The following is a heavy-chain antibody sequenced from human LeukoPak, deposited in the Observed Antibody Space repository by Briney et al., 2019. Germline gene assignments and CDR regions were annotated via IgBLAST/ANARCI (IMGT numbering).Heavy chain of an antibody. CDR2: IYTSGST. J-gene: IGHJ3*02. Sequence: SETLSLTCTVSGGSISSGSYYWSWIRQPAGKGLEWIGRIYTSGSTNYNPSLKSRVTISVDTSKNQFSLKLSSVTAADTAVYYCASSGGATQDAFDIWGQGTMVTVSS. V-gene: IGHV4-61*02. CDR3: ASSGGATQDAFDI. D-gene: IGHD1-26*01. CDR1: GGSISSGSYY.